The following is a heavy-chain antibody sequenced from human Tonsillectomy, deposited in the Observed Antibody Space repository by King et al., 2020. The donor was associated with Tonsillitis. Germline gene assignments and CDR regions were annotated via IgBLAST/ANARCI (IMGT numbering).Heavy chain of an antibody. Sequence: VQLVESGGGLIQPGGSLRLSCAASGFIFSSYAMSWVRQAPGKGLEWVSAISVNGGSAYYADSVKGRFTISRDISKNTLYLQMNSLRAEDTAVYYCAKGDRLVVPAAIYNWFDPWGQGTLVTVSS. CDR3: AKGDRLVVPAAIYNWFDP. J-gene: IGHJ5*02. D-gene: IGHD2-2*02. CDR1: GFIFSSYA. V-gene: IGHV3-23*04. CDR2: ISVNGGSA.